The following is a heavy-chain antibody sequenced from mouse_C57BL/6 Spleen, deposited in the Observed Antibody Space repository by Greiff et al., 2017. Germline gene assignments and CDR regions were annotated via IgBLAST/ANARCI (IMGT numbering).Heavy chain of an antibody. J-gene: IGHJ1*03. CDR2: IYPGSGKT. D-gene: IGHD1-1*01. Sequence: VQLQQSGAELVRPGASVKLSCKASGYTFTDYYINWVKQRPGQGLEWIARIYPGSGKTYYNEKFKGKATLTAEKSSSTAYMQLSSLTSEDSAVYFCSRGYYGSSPWYFDVWGTGTPVTVSS. CDR3: SRGYYGSSPWYFDV. V-gene: IGHV1-76*01. CDR1: GYTFTDYY.